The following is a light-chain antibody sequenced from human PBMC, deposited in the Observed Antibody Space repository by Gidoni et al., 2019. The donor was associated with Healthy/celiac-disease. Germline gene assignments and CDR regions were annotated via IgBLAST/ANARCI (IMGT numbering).Light chain of an antibody. J-gene: IGKJ5*01. CDR1: QSVSSSY. V-gene: IGKV3-20*01. Sequence: EIVLTQSPGTLSLSPGERATLSCRASQSVSSSYLAWYQQKPAQAPRLLSYGASSRATGIPDRVSGSGSGTDFTLTISRLEPEDFAVYYCKQLSSFXXXTRLEIK. CDR2: GAS. CDR3: KQLSS.